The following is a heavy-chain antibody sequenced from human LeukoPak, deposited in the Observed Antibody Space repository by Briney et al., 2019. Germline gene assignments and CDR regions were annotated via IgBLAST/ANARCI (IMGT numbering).Heavy chain of an antibody. D-gene: IGHD5-24*01. Sequence: PGRSLRLSCAASGFTFSSYGMYWVRQAPGKGLEWVAVISYDGSNKYYADSVKGRFTISRDNAENTLYLQMNSLRAEDTAVYYCARGGGYKNDYWGQGTLVTVSS. CDR2: ISYDGSNK. CDR3: ARGGGYKNDY. CDR1: GFTFSSYG. J-gene: IGHJ4*02. V-gene: IGHV3-30*03.